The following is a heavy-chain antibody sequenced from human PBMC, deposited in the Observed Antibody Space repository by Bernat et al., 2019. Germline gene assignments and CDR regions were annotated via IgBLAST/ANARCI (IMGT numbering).Heavy chain of an antibody. Sequence: EVQLVETGGGLIQPGGSLRLSCAASGFTVSSNYMSWVRQAPGKGLEWVSVIYSGGSTYYADSVKGRFTISRDNSKNTLYLQMDSLRAEDTAVYYCATYDILTGYYHWGQGTLVTVSS. J-gene: IGHJ4*02. CDR3: ATYDILTGYYH. CDR2: IYSGGST. V-gene: IGHV3-53*05. CDR1: GFTVSSNY. D-gene: IGHD3-9*01.